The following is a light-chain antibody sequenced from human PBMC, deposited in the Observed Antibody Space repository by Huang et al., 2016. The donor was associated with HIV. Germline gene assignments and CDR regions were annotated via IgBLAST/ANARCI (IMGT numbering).Light chain of an antibody. CDR1: QNITNS. V-gene: IGKV1-39*01. CDR3: QQSFSVPRT. Sequence: DIQMTQSPPSLSASVGDRVTFTYRADQNITNSLNWYQQQPGKAPNLLIYTVSTLESGVPSRFSGSGSGSRFTLNIGNLQPEDFATYYCQQSFSVPRTFG. J-gene: IGKJ1*01. CDR2: TVS.